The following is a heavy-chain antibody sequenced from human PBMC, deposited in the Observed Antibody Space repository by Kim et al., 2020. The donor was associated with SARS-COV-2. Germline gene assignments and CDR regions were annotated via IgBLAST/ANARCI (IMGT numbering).Heavy chain of an antibody. CDR3: ARDLSSSSWEFDY. J-gene: IGHJ4*02. Sequence: YHPYLKSRVTISVDTSKNQFSLKLSAVTAADTAVYYCARDLSSSSWEFDYWGQGTLVTVSS. D-gene: IGHD6-13*01. V-gene: IGHV4-31*02.